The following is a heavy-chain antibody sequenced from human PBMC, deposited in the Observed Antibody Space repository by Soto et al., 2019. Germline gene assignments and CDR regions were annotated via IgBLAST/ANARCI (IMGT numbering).Heavy chain of an antibody. Sequence: GGSLRLSCAASGFTFSSYGMHWVRQAPGKGLEWVAVISYDGSNKYYADSVKGRFTISRDNSKNTLYLQMNSLRAEDTAVYYCAKDLFRRGYSYGYDYYGMDVWGQGTTVTVSS. CDR1: GFTFSSYG. CDR2: ISYDGSNK. J-gene: IGHJ6*02. D-gene: IGHD5-18*01. CDR3: AKDLFRRGYSYGYDYYGMDV. V-gene: IGHV3-30*18.